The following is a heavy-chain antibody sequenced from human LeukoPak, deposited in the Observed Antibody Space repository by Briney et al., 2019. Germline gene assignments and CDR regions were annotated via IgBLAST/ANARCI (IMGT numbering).Heavy chain of an antibody. CDR2: IYYSGST. CDR3: ARISAGRIVGATPNWFDP. Sequence: PSETLSLTCTVSGGSISSYYWSWIRQPPGKGLEWIGYIYYSGSTNYNPSLKSRVTISVDTSKNQFSLKLSSVTAADTAVYYCARISAGRIVGATPNWFDPWGQGTLVTVSS. J-gene: IGHJ5*02. D-gene: IGHD1-26*01. CDR1: GGSISSYY. V-gene: IGHV4-59*01.